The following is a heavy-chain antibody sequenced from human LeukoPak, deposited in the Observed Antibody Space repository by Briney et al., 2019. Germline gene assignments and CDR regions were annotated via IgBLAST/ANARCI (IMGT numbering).Heavy chain of an antibody. V-gene: IGHV4-38-2*02. Sequence: SETLSLTCTVSGYSINSGYYWGWVRQPPGKGLEWIGYIYHSGSTDYNPSLRSRVTISVDTSKNQFSLKLMSVTAADTAVYYCARGTQTTGWYFTWGQGTLVTVSS. J-gene: IGHJ5*02. CDR2: IYHSGST. CDR1: GYSINSGYY. CDR3: ARGTQTTGWYFT. D-gene: IGHD6-19*01.